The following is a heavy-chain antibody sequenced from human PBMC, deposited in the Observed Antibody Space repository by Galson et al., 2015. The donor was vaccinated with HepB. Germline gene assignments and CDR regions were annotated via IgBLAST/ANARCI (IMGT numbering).Heavy chain of an antibody. CDR1: GGSIGTYY. D-gene: IGHD5-18*01. Sequence: ETLSLTCTVSGGSIGTYYWSWIRQPPGKGLEWLGYIYYRGTTNYNPSLMSRVTMSVDSSKRQFSLHLSSVTAADTATYFCARLTAIGGRSDYWGQGRLVIVSS. CDR2: IYYRGTT. CDR3: ARLTAIGGRSDY. V-gene: IGHV4-59*01. J-gene: IGHJ4*02.